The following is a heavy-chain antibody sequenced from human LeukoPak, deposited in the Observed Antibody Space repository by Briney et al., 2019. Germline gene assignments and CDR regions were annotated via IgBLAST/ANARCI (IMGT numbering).Heavy chain of an antibody. V-gene: IGHV1-8*03. CDR3: ARVGYSNSYDY. CDR2: MNPNTGNA. CDR1: GGTFGSYA. Sequence: AAVKVSCKASGGTFGSYAINWVRQATGQGREWMGWMNPNTGNAGYAQNFQDRVTITWDASIRTAYMDLSSLRSEDTAVYYCARVGYSNSYDYWGQGTLVTVSS. J-gene: IGHJ4*02. D-gene: IGHD4-11*01.